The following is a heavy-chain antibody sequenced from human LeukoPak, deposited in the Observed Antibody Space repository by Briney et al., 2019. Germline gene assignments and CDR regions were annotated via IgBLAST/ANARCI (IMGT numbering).Heavy chain of an antibody. CDR2: IYYSGST. Sequence: PSETLSVTCTVSGGSISSSSYYWGWIRQPPGKGLEWIGSIYYSGSTYYNPSLKSRVTISADSSKNQFSLKLSSVTAADTAVYCCARLRNYEFWSGYFNWFDPWGQGTLVTVSS. V-gene: IGHV4-39*07. J-gene: IGHJ5*02. D-gene: IGHD3-3*01. CDR3: ARLRNYEFWSGYFNWFDP. CDR1: GGSISSSSYY.